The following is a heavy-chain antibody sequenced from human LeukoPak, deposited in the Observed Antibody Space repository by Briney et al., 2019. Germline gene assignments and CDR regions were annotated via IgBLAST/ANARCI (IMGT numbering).Heavy chain of an antibody. CDR2: IVGDGGGI. CDR3: AKDRIPDGKYSIDF. D-gene: IGHD5-24*01. CDR1: GFTSSTYA. Sequence: GGSLRLSCAASGFTSSTYAMNWVRQAPGKGLEWVSVIVGDGGGIHYADSVSGRFTISRDNSRNTLYLQMNSLGVEDTAVYYCAKDRIPDGKYSIDFWGQGTLVTVSS. J-gene: IGHJ4*02. V-gene: IGHV3-23*01.